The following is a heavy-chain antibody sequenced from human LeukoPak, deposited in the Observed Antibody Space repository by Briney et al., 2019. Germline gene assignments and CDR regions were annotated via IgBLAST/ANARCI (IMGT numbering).Heavy chain of an antibody. Sequence: GGSLRLSCAASGFTFSSYAMSWVRQAPGKGLEWVSAISGSGGSTYYADSVKGRFTISRDNSKNTLYLQMNSLRAEDTAVYYCAKGRQGRRGYIHWFDPWGQGTLVTVSS. D-gene: IGHD5-12*01. V-gene: IGHV3-23*01. J-gene: IGHJ5*02. CDR3: AKGRQGRRGYIHWFDP. CDR1: GFTFSSYA. CDR2: ISGSGGST.